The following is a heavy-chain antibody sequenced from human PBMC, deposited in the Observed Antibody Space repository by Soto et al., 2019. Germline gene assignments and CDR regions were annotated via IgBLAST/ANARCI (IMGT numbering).Heavy chain of an antibody. J-gene: IGHJ1*01. D-gene: IGHD2-15*01. V-gene: IGHV1-46*01. CDR3: AREENCSGGTCYSEYFHR. Sequence: ASVKVSCKASGYLFTAYSMHWVRLAPGQGLEWMGVVNPSGGSTKYAQNFQGRVTMTRDTSTTTIYMELSSLRSDDTAIYYCAREENCSGGTCYSEYFHRWGQGIQVTVSS. CDR2: VNPSGGST. CDR1: GYLFTAYS.